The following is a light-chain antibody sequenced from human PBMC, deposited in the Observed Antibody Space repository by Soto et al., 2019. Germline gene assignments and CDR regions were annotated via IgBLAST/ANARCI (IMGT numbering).Light chain of an antibody. CDR2: GPS. V-gene: IGKV3-20*01. J-gene: IGKJ2*01. CDR1: QSLSSNY. CDR3: QHYDSSPPS. Sequence: IVLTQSPGTLSLSPGERVTLSCRATQSLSSNYLTWYQQKPGQAPRLLIYGPSSRATGIPDTFSGSGSATAFTLTISTLEPEDSAVYFCQHYDSSPPSFGQGTNLEIK.